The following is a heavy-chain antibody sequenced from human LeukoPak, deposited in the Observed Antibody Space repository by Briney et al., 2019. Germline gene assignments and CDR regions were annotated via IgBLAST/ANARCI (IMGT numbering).Heavy chain of an antibody. D-gene: IGHD3-3*01. V-gene: IGHV4-31*03. Sequence: SETLSLTCTVSGGSISSGGYYWSWIRQHPGKGLEWIGYIYYSGSTYYNPSLKSRVTISVDTSKNQFSLKLSPVTAADTAVYYCARGRGNDFWSGKYFDYWGQGTLVTVSS. CDR3: ARGRGNDFWSGKYFDY. J-gene: IGHJ4*02. CDR2: IYYSGST. CDR1: GGSISSGGYY.